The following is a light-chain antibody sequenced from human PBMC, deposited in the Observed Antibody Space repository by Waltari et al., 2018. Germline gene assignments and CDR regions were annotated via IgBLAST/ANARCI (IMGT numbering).Light chain of an antibody. CDR1: RTDSYHY. CDR2: DVS. J-gene: IGLJ2*01. Sequence: QSALTQPASVSASPAQSLTISSPGPRTDSYHYLFWYQHHPGKAPKLMIYDVSNRPSGVSNRFSGSKSGSTASLTISGLQAEDEADYYCSVKRGSNTVVFGGGTKLTVL. V-gene: IGLV2-14*03. CDR3: SVKRGSNTVV.